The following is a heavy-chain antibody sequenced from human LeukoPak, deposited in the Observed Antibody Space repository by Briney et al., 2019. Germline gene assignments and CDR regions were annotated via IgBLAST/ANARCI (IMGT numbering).Heavy chain of an antibody. CDR3: ARANDYVWGSYRYYYFDY. J-gene: IGHJ4*02. CDR1: GYTFTGYY. D-gene: IGHD3-16*02. Sequence: GASVKVSCKASGYTFTGYYMHWVRQAPGQGLEWMGWINPNSGGTNYAQKFQGRVTMTRDTSISTAYMELSRLRSDDTAVYYCARANDYVWGSYRYYYFDYWGQGTLVTVSS. CDR2: INPNSGGT. V-gene: IGHV1-2*02.